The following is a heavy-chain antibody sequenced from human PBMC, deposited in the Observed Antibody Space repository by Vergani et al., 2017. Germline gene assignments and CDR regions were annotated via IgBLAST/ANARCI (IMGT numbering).Heavy chain of an antibody. CDR3: ARAVSTTVGDPPGY. D-gene: IGHD4-23*01. CDR1: GFTFSTHA. CDR2: IGTAGDT. V-gene: IGHV3-13*01. J-gene: IGHJ4*02. Sequence: DVQLLQSGGDLVQPGGSLKLSCVASGFTFSTHAMSWVRQTPGKGLEWVSAIGTAGDTYYPGSVKGRFTISRENAKNSLYLQMNSLRAGDTAIYYCARAVSTTVGDPPGYWGQGTLVTVSS.